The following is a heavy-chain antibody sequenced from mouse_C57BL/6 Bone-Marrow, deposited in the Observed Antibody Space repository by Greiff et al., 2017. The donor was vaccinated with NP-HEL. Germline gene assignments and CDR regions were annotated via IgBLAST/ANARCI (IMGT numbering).Heavy chain of an antibody. CDR2: IDPEDGDT. V-gene: IGHV14-1*01. J-gene: IGHJ4*01. Sequence: VQLKESGAELVRPGASVKLSCTASGFNIKDYYMHWVKQRPEQGLEWIGRIDPEDGDTEYAPKFQGKATMTADTSSNTAYLQLSSLTSEDTAVYYCTPRDYYGTFYAMDYWGQGTSVTVSS. CDR1: GFNIKDYY. CDR3: TPRDYYGTFYAMDY. D-gene: IGHD1-1*01.